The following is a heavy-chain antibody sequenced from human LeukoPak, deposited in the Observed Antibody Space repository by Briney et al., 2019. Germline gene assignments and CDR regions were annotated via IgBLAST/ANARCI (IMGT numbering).Heavy chain of an antibody. CDR3: ARQRKTYYYDSSGYLVY. CDR2: ISYDGSNK. J-gene: IGHJ4*02. D-gene: IGHD3-22*01. CDR1: GFTFSSYA. V-gene: IGHV3-30-3*01. Sequence: GGSLRLSCAASGFTFSSYAMHWVRQAPGKGLEWVAVISYDGSNKYYADSVKGRFTMSRDNSKNTLYLQMNSLRAEDTAVYYCARQRKTYYYDSSGYLVYWGQGTLVTVSS.